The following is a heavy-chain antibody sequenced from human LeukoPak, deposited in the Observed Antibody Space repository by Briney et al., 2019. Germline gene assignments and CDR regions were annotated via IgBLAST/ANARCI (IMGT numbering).Heavy chain of an antibody. V-gene: IGHV4-39*07. CDR1: GGSISSSSYY. Sequence: SETLSLTCTVSGGSISSSSYYWGWIRQPPGKGLEWIGSIYYSGSTYYKPSLKSRVTISVDTSKNQFSLKLSSVTAADTAVYYCARGGYYGSGNDFRFDPWGQGTLVTVSS. CDR3: ARGGYYGSGNDFRFDP. D-gene: IGHD3-10*01. J-gene: IGHJ5*02. CDR2: IYYSGST.